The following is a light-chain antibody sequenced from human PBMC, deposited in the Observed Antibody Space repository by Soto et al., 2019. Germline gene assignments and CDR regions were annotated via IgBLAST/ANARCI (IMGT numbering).Light chain of an antibody. CDR2: GAS. CDR1: QSVTSNY. J-gene: IGKJ1*01. CDR3: QQYADSPRT. Sequence: EIVLTQSPGTLSLSPGERATLSCRASQSVTSNYLAWYQQKPGQAPRLLVYGASSRATGIPDRFSGTGSGTDFTLTISSLEPEDFAVYYCQQYADSPRTFGRGTTVEVK. V-gene: IGKV3-20*01.